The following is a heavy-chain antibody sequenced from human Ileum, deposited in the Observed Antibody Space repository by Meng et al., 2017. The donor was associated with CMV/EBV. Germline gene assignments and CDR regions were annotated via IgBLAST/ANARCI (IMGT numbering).Heavy chain of an antibody. Sequence: GESLKISCAASGFTFSNYGVHWVRQAPGKGLEWVAFVPYDGRNTYYAASVKGRFTISRDNPKNTLYLQMNSLRVEDTAVYYCARGTTGTPGTDYWGQGTLVTVSS. J-gene: IGHJ4*02. D-gene: IGHD6-13*01. CDR2: VPYDGRNT. V-gene: IGHV3-30*02. CDR1: GFTFSNYG. CDR3: ARGTTGTPGTDY.